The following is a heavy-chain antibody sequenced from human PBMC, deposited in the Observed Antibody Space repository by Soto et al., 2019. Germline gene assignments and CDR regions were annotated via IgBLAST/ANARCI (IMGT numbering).Heavy chain of an antibody. V-gene: IGHV1-69*01. CDR3: ASRERVDAFDI. CDR2: IIPILGSA. D-gene: IGHD1-26*01. Sequence: QVQLVQSGAEVKKPGSSVKVSCKASGGTFSSYAISWVRQAPGQGLEWMGGIIPILGSANYAQKFQDRATITADESTTTTYMELSSLRSEDAAVYYCASRERVDAFDIWGQGTMVTVSS. J-gene: IGHJ3*02. CDR1: GGTFSSYA.